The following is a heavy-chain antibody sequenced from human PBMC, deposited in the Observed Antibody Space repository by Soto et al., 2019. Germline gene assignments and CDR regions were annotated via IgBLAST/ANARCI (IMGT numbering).Heavy chain of an antibody. CDR2: ISSSSSYT. J-gene: IGHJ4*02. Sequence: GGSLRLSCAASGFTFSDYYMSWIRQAPGKGLEWVSYISSSSSYTNYADSVKGRFTISRDNAKNSLYLQMNSLRAEDTAVYYCARYGDDYCHHYYWGQGTLVTVSS. V-gene: IGHV3-11*06. CDR3: ARYGDDYCHHYY. CDR1: GFTFSDYY. D-gene: IGHD4-17*01.